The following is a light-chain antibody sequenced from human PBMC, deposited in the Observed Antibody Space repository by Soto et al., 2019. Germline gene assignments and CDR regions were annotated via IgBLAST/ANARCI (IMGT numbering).Light chain of an antibody. Sequence: IQMTQSPSAVSAFVVDTVTLTCRASQGISSRLGWYQQKPGKDHQILIYTASSLQSGVHSRFSVSGSGTDFTLTISSMQPEEYATDYCQQTDSFQLTGGGGTQVDIK. J-gene: IGKJ4*01. CDR3: QQTDSFQLT. V-gene: IGKV1D-12*01. CDR1: QGISSR. CDR2: TAS.